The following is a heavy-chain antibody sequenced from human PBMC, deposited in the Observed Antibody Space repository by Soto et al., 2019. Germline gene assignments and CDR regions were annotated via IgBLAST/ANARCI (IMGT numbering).Heavy chain of an antibody. J-gene: IGHJ3*02. V-gene: IGHV3-23*01. CDR3: AHPRGYGVFDAYDI. CDR2: LSAGGGTT. Sequence: GGSLRLSCAASGFTFSTYAVSWVRQAPGKGLEWVSALSAGGGTTYYADAVKGRFIISRDNSIDTLYLQMNSLRTEDTAVYYCAHPRGYGVFDAYDIWGLGAMVTVSS. D-gene: IGHD5-18*01. CDR1: GFTFSTYA.